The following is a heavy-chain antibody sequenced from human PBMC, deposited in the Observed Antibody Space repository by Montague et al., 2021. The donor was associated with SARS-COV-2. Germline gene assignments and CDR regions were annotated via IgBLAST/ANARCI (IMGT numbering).Heavy chain of an antibody. CDR2: IYHSGST. Sequence: SETLSLTCTVSGYSIRSGYYWGWIRQPPGKGLEWIGSIYHSGSTYYNPSLKSRVTISVDTSKNQFSLKLSSVTAADTAVYYCARERRYCSGGSCYSCWFDPWGQGTLVTVSS. D-gene: IGHD2-15*01. CDR1: GYSIRSGYY. CDR3: ARERRYCSGGSCYSCWFDP. V-gene: IGHV4-38-2*02. J-gene: IGHJ5*02.